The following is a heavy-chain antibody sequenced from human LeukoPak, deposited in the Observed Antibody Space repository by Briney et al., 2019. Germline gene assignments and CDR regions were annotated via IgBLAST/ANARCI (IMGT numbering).Heavy chain of an antibody. J-gene: IGHJ4*02. Sequence: GGSLRLSCAASGFTFSSYSMNWVRQAPGKGLERISYIISTGSTAYYADSVKGRFTISGDNANNSLSLQMSSLRAEDTAVYYCTTGFWGYCSRNSCPLDNWGQGTLVTVAS. D-gene: IGHD2-2*01. CDR3: TTGFWGYCSRNSCPLDN. V-gene: IGHV3-48*01. CDR2: IISTGSTA. CDR1: GFTFSSYS.